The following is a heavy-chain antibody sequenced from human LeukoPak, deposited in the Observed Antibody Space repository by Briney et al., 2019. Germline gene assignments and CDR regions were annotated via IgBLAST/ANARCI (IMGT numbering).Heavy chain of an antibody. CDR2: IYYSGST. J-gene: IGHJ4*02. V-gene: IGHV4-39*01. D-gene: IGHD1-1*01. CDR1: GGSISSSYYY. CDR3: ARHEDRNWYFDH. Sequence: SETLSLTCTVSGGSISSSYYYWGWIRQPPGKGREWIGTIYYSGSTYYNPSLKSRVTISVDTSANQFSLKLSSVTAPDTAVYYCARHEDRNWYFDHWGQGTLVTVSS.